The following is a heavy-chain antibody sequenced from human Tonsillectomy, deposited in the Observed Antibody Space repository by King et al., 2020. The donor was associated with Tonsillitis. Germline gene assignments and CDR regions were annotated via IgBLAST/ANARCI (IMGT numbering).Heavy chain of an antibody. CDR2: ISWDGGST. D-gene: IGHD6-19*01. CDR1: GFTFDDYA. V-gene: IGHV3-43D*03. J-gene: IGHJ4*02. CDR3: AKEGDSSGWTGNFDH. Sequence: QLVQSGGVVVQPGGSLRLSCAASGFTFDDYAMHWVRQAPGKGLEWVSLISWDGGSTYYADSVKGRFTISRDNSKNSLYLQMNSLRAEDTALYYCAKEGDSSGWTGNFDHWGQGTLVTVSS.